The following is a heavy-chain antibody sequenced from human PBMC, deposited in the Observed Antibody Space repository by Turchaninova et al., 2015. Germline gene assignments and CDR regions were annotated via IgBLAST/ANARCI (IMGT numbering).Heavy chain of an antibody. CDR2: IFHSGNT. V-gene: IGHV4-38-2*01. J-gene: IGHJ4*02. CDR1: GYSISSGYY. D-gene: IGHD2-15*01. CDR3: ARLGCSGGCCYGDY. Sequence: QVQLQESGPGLVQPAETLSLPCAVPGYSISSGYYWGWHRQPPGKGLEWIGGIFHSGNTYYNPSLKSLVTMSVDTSRNQFSLKLNSVTAADTAVYYCARLGCSGGCCYGDYWGQGTLVTVSS.